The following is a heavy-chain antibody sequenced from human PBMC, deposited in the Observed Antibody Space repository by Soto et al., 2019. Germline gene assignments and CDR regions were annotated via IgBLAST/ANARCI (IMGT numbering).Heavy chain of an antibody. Sequence: QVQLQESGPGLVKPSQTLSLTCTVSGGFINSGGYYWSWIRQHPGRGLEWIGDIYYNGNTYYNPSHQRRLTISRDTPRSQFFLKLNSVTAADTAVHYCARKIPTAGLFPYWGHGTLVTVSS. J-gene: IGHJ4*01. V-gene: IGHV4-31*03. CDR3: ARKIPTAGLFPY. D-gene: IGHD6-13*01. CDR2: IYYNGNT. CDR1: GGFINSGGYY.